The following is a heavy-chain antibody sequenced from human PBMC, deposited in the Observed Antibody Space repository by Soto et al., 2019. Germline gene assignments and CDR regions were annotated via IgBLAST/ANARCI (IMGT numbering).Heavy chain of an antibody. CDR3: ARSVYYYYYGMDV. CDR1: GYTFPSYY. CDR2: INPSGGST. V-gene: IGHV1-46*01. J-gene: IGHJ6*02. Sequence: ASVKVSCKASGYTFPSYYMHWVRQAPGQGLEWMGIINPSGGSTSYAQKFQGRVTMTRDTSTSTVYMELCSLRSEDTAVYYCARSVYYYYYGMDVWGQGTTVTVSS.